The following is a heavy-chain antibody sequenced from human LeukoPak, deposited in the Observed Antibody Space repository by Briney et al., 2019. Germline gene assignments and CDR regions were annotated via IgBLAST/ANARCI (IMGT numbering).Heavy chain of an antibody. CDR3: ARGAAWGELLGAFDI. J-gene: IGHJ3*02. Sequence: ASVKVSCKASGYTFTSYYMHWVRQAPGQGLEWMGIINPSGGSTSYAQKLQGRVTMTRDTSTSTVYMELSSLRSEDTAVYYCARGAAWGELLGAFDIWGQGTMVTVSS. CDR2: INPSGGST. CDR1: GYTFTSYY. D-gene: IGHD1-26*01. V-gene: IGHV1-46*03.